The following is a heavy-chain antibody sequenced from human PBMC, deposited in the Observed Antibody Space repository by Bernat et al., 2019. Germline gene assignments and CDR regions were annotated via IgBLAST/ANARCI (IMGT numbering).Heavy chain of an antibody. CDR1: GGTFSSYT. CDR2: LIPILGIA. J-gene: IGHJ5*02. V-gene: IGHV1-69*02. CDR3: ARDPAGYGSAASWFDP. Sequence: QVQLVQSGAEVKKPGSSVKVSCKASGGTFSSYTISWVRQAPGQGLEWMGRLIPILGIANYAQKFQGRVTITADKSTSAAYMELSSLRSEDTAVYYCARDPAGYGSAASWFDPWGQGALITIS. D-gene: IGHD3-10*01.